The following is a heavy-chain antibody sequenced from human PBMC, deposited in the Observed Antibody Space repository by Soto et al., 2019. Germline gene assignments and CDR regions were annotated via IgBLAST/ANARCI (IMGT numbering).Heavy chain of an antibody. V-gene: IGHV4-4*02. CDR1: GGSLSSTHW. Sequence: QVQLQESGPGLVKPSGTLSLTCAVSGGSLSSTHWWSWLRQPPRKGLEWIGDIYHTGSTNYNPSLKSRVTISVDKSNNQFSLNLSSVTAADTAVYYCARDPYYYGSGDKGGFDPWGQGTLVIVSS. CDR3: ARDPYYYGSGDKGGFDP. J-gene: IGHJ5*02. CDR2: IYHTGST. D-gene: IGHD3-10*01.